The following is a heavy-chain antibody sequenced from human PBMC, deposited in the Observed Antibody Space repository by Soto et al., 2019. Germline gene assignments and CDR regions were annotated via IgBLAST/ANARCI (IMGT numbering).Heavy chain of an antibody. CDR2: ISAYNGNT. CDR3: ARVVGYDSSGYPSENWFDP. J-gene: IGHJ5*02. V-gene: IGHV1-18*01. D-gene: IGHD3-22*01. CDR1: GYTFTSYG. Sequence: GASVKVSCKASGYTFTSYGISWVRQAPGQGLEWMGWISAYNGNTNYAQKLQGRVSMTTDTSTSTAYMELRSLRSDDTAVYYCARVVGYDSSGYPSENWFDPWGQGTLVTVSS.